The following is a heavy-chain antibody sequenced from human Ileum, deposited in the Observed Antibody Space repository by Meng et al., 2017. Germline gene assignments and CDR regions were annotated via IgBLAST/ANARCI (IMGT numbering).Heavy chain of an antibody. V-gene: IGHV4-4*02. D-gene: IGHD4-23*01. Sequence: QVRLPEPGPGLVKPSGTLSLTCAVSSGSITSDTYWSWVRLPPGKGLERIGQISHSGSTFYNPSLKSRVTMSVDKSKSQFSLMLTSVTAADTAVYYCARHGGYYQGFWGQGTLVTVSS. J-gene: IGHJ4*02. CDR1: SGSITSDTY. CDR2: ISHSGST. CDR3: ARHGGYYQGF.